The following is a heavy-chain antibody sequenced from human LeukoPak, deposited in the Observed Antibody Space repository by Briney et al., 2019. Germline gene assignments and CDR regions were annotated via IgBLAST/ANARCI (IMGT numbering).Heavy chain of an antibody. Sequence: ASVKVSCKASGGTFSSYAISWVRQAPGQGLEWMGWISAYNGNTNYAQKLQGRVTMTTDTSTSTAYMELRSLRSDDTAVYYCATTPTTVEDTDYWGQGTLVTVSS. V-gene: IGHV1-18*01. CDR1: GGTFSSYA. CDR3: ATTPTTVEDTDY. CDR2: ISAYNGNT. J-gene: IGHJ4*02. D-gene: IGHD4-23*01.